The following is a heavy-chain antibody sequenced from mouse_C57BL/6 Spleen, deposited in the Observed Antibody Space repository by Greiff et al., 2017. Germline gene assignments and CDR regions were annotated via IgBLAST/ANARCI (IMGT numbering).Heavy chain of an antibody. D-gene: IGHD1-1*01. CDR2: ISSGSSTI. J-gene: IGHJ1*03. V-gene: IGHV5-17*01. CDR1: GFTFSDYG. Sequence: EVQGVESGGGLVKPGGSLKLSCAASGFTFSDYGMHWVRQAPEKGLEWVAYISSGSSTIYYADTVKGRFTISRDNAKNTLFLQMTSLRSEDTSMYYCAGGYYGSSSYWYFDVWGTGTTVTVSS. CDR3: AGGYYGSSSYWYFDV.